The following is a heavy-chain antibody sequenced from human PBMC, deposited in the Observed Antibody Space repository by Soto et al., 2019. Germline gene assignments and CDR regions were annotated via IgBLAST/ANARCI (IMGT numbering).Heavy chain of an antibody. CDR1: GFTFSSYS. D-gene: IGHD3-10*01. CDR3: ARDKDNGSGSYSGGYFDY. J-gene: IGHJ4*02. Sequence: GGSLRLSCVASGFTFSSYSMNWVRQAPGKGLEWVSYISSSSSTIYYADSVKGRFTISRDNAKNSLYLQMNSLRDEDTAVYYCARDKDNGSGSYSGGYFDYWGQGTLVTVSS. V-gene: IGHV3-48*02. CDR2: ISSSSSTI.